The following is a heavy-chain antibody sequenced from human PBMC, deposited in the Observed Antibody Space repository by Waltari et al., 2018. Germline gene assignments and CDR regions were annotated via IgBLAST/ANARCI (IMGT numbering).Heavy chain of an antibody. Sequence: QVQLQESGPGLVKPSETLSLTCTVSGGSISSHYWSWIRQPPGKGMEWNGYIYYSGSTNYHPSRKSRVTISVDTSKNQFSLKLSSVTAADTAVYYCARDRGPYSSSWYVYYYGMDVWGQGTTVTVSS. J-gene: IGHJ6*02. CDR1: GGSISSHY. CDR2: IYYSGST. V-gene: IGHV4-59*11. D-gene: IGHD6-13*01. CDR3: ARDRGPYSSSWYVYYYGMDV.